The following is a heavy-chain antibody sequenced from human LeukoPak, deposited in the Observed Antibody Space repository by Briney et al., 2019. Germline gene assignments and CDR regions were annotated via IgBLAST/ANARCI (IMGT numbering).Heavy chain of an antibody. Sequence: PSQTLSLTCTVSGGSISSGSYYWSWIRQPPGKGLEWIGYIYYSGSTNYNPSLKSRVTISVDTSKNQFSLKLSSVTAADTAVYYCARGLLIAAAEGPFFDYWGQGTLVTVSS. J-gene: IGHJ4*02. CDR1: GGSISSGSYY. V-gene: IGHV4-61*01. CDR2: IYYSGST. CDR3: ARGLLIAAAEGPFFDY. D-gene: IGHD6-13*01.